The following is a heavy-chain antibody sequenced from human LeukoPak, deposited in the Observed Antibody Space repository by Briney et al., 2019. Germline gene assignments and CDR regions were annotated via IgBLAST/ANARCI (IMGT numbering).Heavy chain of an antibody. CDR2: INQGGNEK. V-gene: IGHV3-7*01. Sequence: GRSLRLSCAASGFTMSNYWMTWVRQASGRGLEWLANINQGGNEKYYMGSVKGRFTISRDNAKNSLYLQMNSLRSEDTAIYYCARDPNAANWYDPWGQGTLVTVSS. CDR1: GFTMSNYW. D-gene: IGHD6-25*01. CDR3: ARDPNAANWYDP. J-gene: IGHJ5*02.